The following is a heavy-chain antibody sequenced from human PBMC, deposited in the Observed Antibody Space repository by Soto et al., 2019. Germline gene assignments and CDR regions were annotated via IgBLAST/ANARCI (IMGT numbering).Heavy chain of an antibody. D-gene: IGHD2-15*01. V-gene: IGHV3-33*01. CDR3: ARLYCSASSCYSVGAFDI. J-gene: IGHJ3*02. CDR1: GFTFSSYG. Sequence: GGSLRLSCAASGFTFSSYGIHWGRQAPGKGLEWVALIWFDGSDKYYTESVKGRFTISRDNSKSTLYLQMNSLRAEDTAVYYCARLYCSASSCYSVGAFDIRGQGTMVTVSS. CDR2: IWFDGSDK.